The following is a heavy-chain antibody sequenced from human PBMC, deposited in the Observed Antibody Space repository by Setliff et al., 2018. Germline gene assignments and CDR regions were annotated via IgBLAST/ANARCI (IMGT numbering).Heavy chain of an antibody. D-gene: IGHD2-15*01. V-gene: IGHV4-59*02. CDR3: ARDNVYSFFGTLRFRWFDP. CDR1: GASVRSHY. Sequence: SETLSLTCTVSGASVRSHYWSWIRQSPEKGLEWLGFFFYSGDTKSNPSLKSRVTMSVDTSKNQFSLKLNSVTAADTAVYYCARDNVYSFFGTLRFRWFDPWGQGTQVTVSS. CDR2: FFYSGDT. J-gene: IGHJ5*02.